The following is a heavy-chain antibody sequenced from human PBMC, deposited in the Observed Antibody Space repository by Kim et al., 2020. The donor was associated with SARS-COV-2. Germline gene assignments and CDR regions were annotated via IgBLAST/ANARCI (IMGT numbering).Heavy chain of an antibody. J-gene: IGHJ4*02. CDR3: ARGYSYGGIFDY. D-gene: IGHD5-18*01. CDR1: GFTFSSYA. CDR2: ISYDGSNK. V-gene: IGHV3-30*04. Sequence: GGSLRLSCAASGFTFSSYAMHWVRQAPGKGLEWVAVISYDGSNKYYADSVKGRFTISRDNSKNTLYLQMNSLRAEDTAVYYCARGYSYGGIFDYWGQGTLVTVSS.